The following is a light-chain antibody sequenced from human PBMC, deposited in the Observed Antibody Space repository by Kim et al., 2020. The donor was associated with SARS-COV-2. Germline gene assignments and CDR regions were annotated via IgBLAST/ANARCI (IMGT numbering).Light chain of an antibody. Sequence: QSVLTQPPSASGSPGQSVIISCTGTSSDVGSYDYVSWYQQHPGKAPKLIIYEVSKRPSGVPHRFSGSKSGNMASLTVAGLQAEDESDYYCSSYAGDNNLVFGGGTQLTVL. V-gene: IGLV2-8*01. CDR3: SSYAGDNNLV. CDR1: SSDVGSYDY. J-gene: IGLJ3*02. CDR2: EVS.